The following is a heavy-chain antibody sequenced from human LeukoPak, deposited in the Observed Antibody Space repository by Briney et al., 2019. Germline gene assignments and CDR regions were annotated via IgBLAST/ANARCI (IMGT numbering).Heavy chain of an antibody. J-gene: IGHJ5*02. Sequence: PSQTLSLTCTVSGGSISSGSYYWSWIRQPPGKGLEWIGYIYYSGSTNYNPSLKSRVTISVDTSKNQFSLKLSSVTAADTAVYYCARRIVVVPAANWFDPWGQGTLVTVSS. D-gene: IGHD2-2*01. CDR1: GGSISSGSYY. V-gene: IGHV4-61*01. CDR2: IYYSGST. CDR3: ARRIVVVPAANWFDP.